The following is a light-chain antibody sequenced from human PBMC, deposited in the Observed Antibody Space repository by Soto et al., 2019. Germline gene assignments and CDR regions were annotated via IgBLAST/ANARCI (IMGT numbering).Light chain of an antibody. CDR3: QSYGSGIKVV. J-gene: IGLJ3*02. Sequence: NFMLTQPHSVSESPGKTVTSSCTRSSGNIASNYVQWYQQRPGSAPTTVIYEDNLRPSGVPDRFSGSIDRSSNSASLTISGLKTEDEADYFCQSYGSGIKVVFGGGTQLTVL. CDR2: EDN. V-gene: IGLV6-57*04. CDR1: SGNIASNY.